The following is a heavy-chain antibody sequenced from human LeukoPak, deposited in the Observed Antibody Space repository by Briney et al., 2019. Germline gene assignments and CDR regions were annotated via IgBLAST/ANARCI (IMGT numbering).Heavy chain of an antibody. CDR2: IYHSGST. V-gene: IGHV4-38-2*01. J-gene: IGHJ4*02. Sequence: PWETLSLTCAVSSYSISSDYYWNWIRQPPGKGLEWIGSIYHSGSTYYNPSLKSRVTISVDTSKNQFSLKLSSVTAADTAVYYCVTCRAYIRGGFDFWGQGALVTVSS. CDR1: SYSISSDYY. D-gene: IGHD2-15*01. CDR3: VTCRAYIRGGFDF.